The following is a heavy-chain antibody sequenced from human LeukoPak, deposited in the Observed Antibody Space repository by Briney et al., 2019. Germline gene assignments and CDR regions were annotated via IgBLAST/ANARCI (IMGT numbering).Heavy chain of an antibody. CDR1: GFTFSSYG. J-gene: IGHJ4*02. CDR3: ARGVWMYYYDSSGYYYLDY. Sequence: PGGSRRLSCAASGFTFSSYGMHWVRQAPGKGLEWVAVIWYDGSNKYYADSVKGRFTISRDNSKNTLYLQMNSLRAEDTAVYYCARGVWMYYYDSSGYYYLDYWGQGTLVTVSS. D-gene: IGHD3-22*01. V-gene: IGHV3-33*01. CDR2: IWYDGSNK.